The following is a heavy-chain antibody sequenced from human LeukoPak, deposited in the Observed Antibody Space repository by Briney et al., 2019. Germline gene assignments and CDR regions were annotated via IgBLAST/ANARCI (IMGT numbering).Heavy chain of an antibody. D-gene: IGHD2-15*01. J-gene: IGHJ6*03. CDR1: GGSIGSSSYY. CDR3: AREGYCSGGSCYRRLSYYYYMDV. V-gene: IGHV4-39*07. Sequence: SETLSLTCTVSGGSIGSSSYYWGWIRQPPGKGLEWIGSIYYSGSTYYNPSLKSRVTISVDTSKNQFSLKLSSVTAADTAVYYCAREGYCSGGSCYRRLSYYYYMDVWGKGTTVTVSS. CDR2: IYYSGST.